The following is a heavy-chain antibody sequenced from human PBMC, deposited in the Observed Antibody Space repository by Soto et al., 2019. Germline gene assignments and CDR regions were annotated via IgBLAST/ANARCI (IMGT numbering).Heavy chain of an antibody. CDR1: GGSFSGYY. D-gene: IGHD3-22*01. J-gene: IGHJ5*02. CDR2: INHSGST. V-gene: IGHV4-34*01. CDR3: ARGLKRTYYYDSSGSHRFDP. Sequence: PSETLSLTCAVYGGSFSGYYWSWIRQPPGKGLEWIGEINHSGSTNYNPSLKSRVTISVDTSKNQFSLKLSSVTAADTAVYYCARGLKRTYYYDSSGSHRFDPWGQGTLVTVSS.